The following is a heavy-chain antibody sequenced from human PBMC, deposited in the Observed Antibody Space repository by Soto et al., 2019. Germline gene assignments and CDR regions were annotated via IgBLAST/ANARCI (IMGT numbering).Heavy chain of an antibody. CDR3: ARAGCEYYYGSGSSECLYYYYGMDV. J-gene: IGHJ6*02. CDR2: IYTSGST. V-gene: IGHV4-4*07. Sequence: PSETLSLTCTVSGGSISGYYWSWIRQPAGKGLEWIGRIYTSGSTNYNPSLKSRVTMSVDTSKNQFSLKLSSVTAADTAVYYCARAGCEYYYGSGSSECLYYYYGMDVWGQGTTVTVSS. D-gene: IGHD3-10*01. CDR1: GGSISGYY.